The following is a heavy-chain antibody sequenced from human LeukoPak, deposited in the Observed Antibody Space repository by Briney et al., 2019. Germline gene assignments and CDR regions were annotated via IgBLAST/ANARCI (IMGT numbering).Heavy chain of an antibody. Sequence: GSLRLSCPASGFTFSTYTMNWVRQAPGKGLEWVSSITSSSTYIYYADSVKGRFTISRDNAKNSLYLQMNSLRAEDTAVYYCAREWTDKRYDILTGPGYWGQGTLVTVSS. CDR1: GFTFSTYT. CDR2: ITSSSTYI. D-gene: IGHD3-9*01. V-gene: IGHV3-21*01. CDR3: AREWTDKRYDILTGPGY. J-gene: IGHJ4*02.